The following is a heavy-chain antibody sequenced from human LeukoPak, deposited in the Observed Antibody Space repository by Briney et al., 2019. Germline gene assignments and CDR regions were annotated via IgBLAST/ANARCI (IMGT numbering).Heavy chain of an antibody. CDR1: SGSICSSSYY. CDR3: ARCLTPSAYGHYYFYMDV. J-gene: IGHJ6*03. Sequence: PSETLSLTCTVSSGSICSSSYYWGWIRQPPGKGLEWIGSIYYSGSTSYNPSLNSRLTISVDTSKNQFSLKLSSVTAADTAVYYCARCLTPSAYGHYYFYMDVWGKGTTVTISS. V-gene: IGHV4-39*07. D-gene: IGHD4-23*01. CDR2: IYYSGST.